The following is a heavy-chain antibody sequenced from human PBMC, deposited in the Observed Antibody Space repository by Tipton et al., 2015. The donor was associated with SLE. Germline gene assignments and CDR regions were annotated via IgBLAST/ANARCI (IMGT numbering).Heavy chain of an antibody. Sequence: TLSLTCSISGGSISDYFWSWLRQAPGKGQEWIGHMSDSGNTNYNPSLKSRVTISVDTSRSQVSLRVSSVTAADTAKYYCVKGQEVAATNYYYYMDVWGKGTTVTVS. CDR3: VKGQEVAATNYYYYMDV. CDR1: GGSISDYF. CDR2: MSDSGNT. D-gene: IGHD6-19*01. J-gene: IGHJ6*03. V-gene: IGHV4-59*01.